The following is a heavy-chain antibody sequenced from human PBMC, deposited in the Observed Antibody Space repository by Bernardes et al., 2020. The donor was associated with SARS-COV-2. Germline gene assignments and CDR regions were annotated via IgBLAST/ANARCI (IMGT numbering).Heavy chain of an antibody. Sequence: GGSLRLSCAASGFTFSDYYMNWVRQAPGKGLEWVSSIGDSVYYSDSVKGRFTISRDNAKMSLYLQMDSLRAEDTAVYYCARGGGCGWDTCYWSDDWGQGTLVTVSS. CDR2: IGDSV. D-gene: IGHD3-10*01. CDR3: ARGGGCGWDTCYWSDD. V-gene: IGHV3-21*01. CDR1: GFTFSDYY. J-gene: IGHJ4*02.